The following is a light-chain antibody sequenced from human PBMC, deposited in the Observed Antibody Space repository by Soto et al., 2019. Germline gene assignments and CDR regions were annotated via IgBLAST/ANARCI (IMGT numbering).Light chain of an antibody. Sequence: EIVLTQSPDTLFMSPGARATLSCRASQAVSTSLLAWNQHKPGQAPRLVIYGAYSRATGIPDRFSGSGSGTDSTRTISRLEPEDLGVYYWQQGGASLWTFSLGTKLEI. CDR1: QAVSTSL. CDR3: QQGGASLWT. CDR2: GAY. V-gene: IGKV3-20*01. J-gene: IGKJ1*01.